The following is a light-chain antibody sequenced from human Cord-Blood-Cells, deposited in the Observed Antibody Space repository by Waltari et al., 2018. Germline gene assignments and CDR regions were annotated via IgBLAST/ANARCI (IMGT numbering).Light chain of an antibody. J-gene: IGLJ2*01. V-gene: IGLV2-8*01. Sequence: QSALTQPPSASGSPGQSVTISCTGTSSDVGGYNYVSWYQQHPGKAPKLMIYEVSKRPSGVPDRFSGSKSGTAASLTVSRLQAEDEADYYCCSYAGSYTLVFGGGTKLTVL. CDR2: EVS. CDR3: CSYAGSYTLV. CDR1: SSDVGGYNY.